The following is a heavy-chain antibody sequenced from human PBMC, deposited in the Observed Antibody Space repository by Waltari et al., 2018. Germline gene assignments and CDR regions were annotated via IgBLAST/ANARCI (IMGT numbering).Heavy chain of an antibody. CDR2: IYHSGST. CDR1: GYSISSGYY. Sequence: QVQLQESGPGLVKPSETLSLTCAVSGYSISSGYYWGWLRQPPGKGLEWIGSIYHSGSTYYNPSLKSRVTISVDTSKNQFSLKLSSVTAADTAVYYCAGHPTRQQLVEDDYWGQGTLVTVSS. J-gene: IGHJ4*02. CDR3: AGHPTRQQLVEDDY. V-gene: IGHV4-38-2*01. D-gene: IGHD6-13*01.